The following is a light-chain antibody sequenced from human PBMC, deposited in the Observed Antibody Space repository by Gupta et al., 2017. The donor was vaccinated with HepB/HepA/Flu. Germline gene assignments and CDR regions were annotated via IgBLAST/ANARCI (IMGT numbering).Light chain of an antibody. Sequence: DIVMTQPPDSLAVSLGERATINCKSSQSVLDTSNNKNYLAWYHQKPGQPPKLVIYWASTRASGVPDRFSGSGSGTDFTLTINSLQAEDVAFYYCQQDDISPITFGGGTKVEIK. CDR2: WAS. V-gene: IGKV4-1*01. CDR1: QSVLDTSNNKNY. CDR3: QQDDISPIT. J-gene: IGKJ4*01.